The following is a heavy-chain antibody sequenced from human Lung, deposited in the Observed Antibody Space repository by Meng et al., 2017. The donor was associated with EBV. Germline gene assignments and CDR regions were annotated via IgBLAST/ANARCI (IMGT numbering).Heavy chain of an antibody. V-gene: IGHV3-74*01. J-gene: IGHJ4*02. Sequence: EVQAVESGGGLVQPGGSLRLSCAASGFTFSSYWMHWVRQAPGKGLMWLSSVKSDGSSTYYADSVKGRFTISRDNAKNTLYLEMNSLSAEDTVVYYCVRGGPIDYWGQGTLVTVSS. CDR2: VKSDGSST. CDR1: GFTFSSYW. CDR3: VRGGPIDY.